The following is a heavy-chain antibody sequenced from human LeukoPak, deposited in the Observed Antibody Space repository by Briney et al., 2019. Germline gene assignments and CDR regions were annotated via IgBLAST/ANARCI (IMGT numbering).Heavy chain of an antibody. V-gene: IGHV1-18*01. Sequence: ASVKVSCKSSGYTFTTYGITWVRQAPGQGLEWMGWISAYNGNTNYAQKLQGRVTMTTDTSTSTAYMELRSLRSDDTAVYYCARVGYYYGSGSYRHHYYYYMDVWGKGTTVTVSS. CDR3: ARVGYYYGSGSYRHHYYYYMDV. D-gene: IGHD3-10*01. J-gene: IGHJ6*03. CDR2: ISAYNGNT. CDR1: GYTFTTYG.